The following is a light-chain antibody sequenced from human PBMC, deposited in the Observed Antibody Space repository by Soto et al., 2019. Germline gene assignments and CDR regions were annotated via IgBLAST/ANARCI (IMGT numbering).Light chain of an antibody. CDR1: QSISSN. CDR3: QQYNNWPLT. CDR2: DAS. V-gene: IGKV3-15*01. Sequence: EIVMTQSPATLSVSPGERAALSCRASQSISSNLAWYQQKPGQAPRLLIFDASTRATGIPARFSGSASGTEFTLAISSLQSEDFAVYYCQQYNNWPLTFGQGTKVEIK. J-gene: IGKJ1*01.